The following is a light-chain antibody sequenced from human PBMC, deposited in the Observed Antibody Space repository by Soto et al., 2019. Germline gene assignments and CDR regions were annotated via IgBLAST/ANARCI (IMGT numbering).Light chain of an antibody. V-gene: IGLV1-51*01. CDR3: GTWDSSLSAWV. CDR2: DNN. Sequence: QSALTQPASVSGSPGQSITISCTGTSSDVGNYNFVSWYQQYPDKAPKLLIYDNNKRPSGIPDRFSGSKSGTSATLGITGLQTGDEADYYCGTWDSSLSAWVFGGETQLTVL. J-gene: IGLJ3*02. CDR1: SSDVGNYNF.